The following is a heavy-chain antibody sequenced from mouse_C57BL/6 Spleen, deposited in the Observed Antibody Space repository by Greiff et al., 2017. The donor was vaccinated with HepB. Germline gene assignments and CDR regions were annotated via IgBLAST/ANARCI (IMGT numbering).Heavy chain of an antibody. V-gene: IGHV1-64*01. CDR3: APWRGAMDY. CDR1: GYTFTSYW. J-gene: IGHJ4*01. Sequence: QVHVKQPGAELVKPGASVKLSCKASGYTFTSYWMHWVKQRPGQGLEWIGMIHPNSGSTNYNEKFKSKATLTVDKSSSPAYMPLSSLTSEDSAVYYCAPWRGAMDYWGQGTSVTVSS. CDR2: IHPNSGST.